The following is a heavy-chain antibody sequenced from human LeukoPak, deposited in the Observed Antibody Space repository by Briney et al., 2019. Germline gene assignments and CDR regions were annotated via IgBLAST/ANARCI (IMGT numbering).Heavy chain of an antibody. D-gene: IGHD2-2*01. V-gene: IGHV4-39*01. CDR1: GGSISSSSYY. CDR2: IYYSGST. J-gene: IGHJ4*02. Sequence: SETLSLTCTVSGGSISSSSYYWGWIRQPPGKGLEWIGSIYYSGSTNYNPSLKSRVTIYVDTSRNQFSLKLSSVIAADTAVYYCARQGYCSSTSCYNRGFFDYWGQGTLVTVSS. CDR3: ARQGYCSSTSCYNRGFFDY.